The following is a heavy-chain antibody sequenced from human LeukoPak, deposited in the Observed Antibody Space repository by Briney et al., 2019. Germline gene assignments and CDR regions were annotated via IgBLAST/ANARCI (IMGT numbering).Heavy chain of an antibody. Sequence: GASVKVSCKVSGYTLTELSMHWGRQAPGKGLEGWGGFDPEDGETIYAQKFQGRVTMTEDTSTDTAYMELSSLRSEDTAVYYCATVIAAAAYYYYYGMDVWGQGTTVTVSS. J-gene: IGHJ6*02. CDR2: FDPEDGET. CDR1: GYTLTELS. CDR3: ATVIAAAAYYYYYGMDV. V-gene: IGHV1-24*01. D-gene: IGHD6-13*01.